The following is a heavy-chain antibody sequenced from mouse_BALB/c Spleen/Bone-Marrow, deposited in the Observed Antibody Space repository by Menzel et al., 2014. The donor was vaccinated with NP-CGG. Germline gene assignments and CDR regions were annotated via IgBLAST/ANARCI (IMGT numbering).Heavy chain of an antibody. CDR2: ISYDGSN. D-gene: IGHD1-1*01. CDR1: GYSITSGYY. J-gene: IGHJ3*01. CDR3: ARGFITTVVPFAY. Sequence: EVKLQESGPGLVKPSQSLSLTCSVTGYSITSGYYWNWIRQFPGSKLEWMGYISYDGSNDSNPSLKNRISITRDTSKNQFFLKLNSVTTEDTATYYCARGFITTVVPFAYWGQGTLVTVSA. V-gene: IGHV3-6*02.